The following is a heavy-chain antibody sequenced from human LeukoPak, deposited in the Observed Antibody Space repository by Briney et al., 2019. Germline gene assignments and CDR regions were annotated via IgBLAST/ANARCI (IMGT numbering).Heavy chain of an antibody. CDR1: GFTFSSYA. Sequence: GGSLRLSCAASGFTFSSYAMSWVRQAPGKVLEWASAIIGSGGSTYYADSVKGRFTISRDNSKNTLYLQMNSLRVEDTAVYYCARESIEYSYHFDYWGQGTLLTVSS. CDR3: ARESIEYSYHFDY. J-gene: IGHJ4*02. V-gene: IGHV3-23*01. CDR2: IIGSGGST. D-gene: IGHD4-11*01.